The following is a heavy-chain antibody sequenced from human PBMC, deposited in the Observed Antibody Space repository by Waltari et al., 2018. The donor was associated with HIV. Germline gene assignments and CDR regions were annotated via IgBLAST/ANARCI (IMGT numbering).Heavy chain of an antibody. CDR1: GFTFRRYG. J-gene: IGHJ3*02. CDR2: ISYDGSNK. D-gene: IGHD3-22*01. Sequence: QVQLVESGGGVVQPGRSLRLSCAASGFTFRRYGMHWVRQAPGNGLDWVAVISYDGSNKYYADSVKGRFTISRDNSKNTLYLQMNSLRAEDTAVYYCARDQTMTRAFDIWGQGTMVTVSS. V-gene: IGHV3-30*01. CDR3: ARDQTMTRAFDI.